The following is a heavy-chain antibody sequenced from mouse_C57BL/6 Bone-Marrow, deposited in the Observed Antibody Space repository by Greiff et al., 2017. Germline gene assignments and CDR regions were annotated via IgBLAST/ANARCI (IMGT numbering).Heavy chain of an antibody. D-gene: IGHD1-1*01. Sequence: PGQGLEWIGEIDPSDSYTNYNQKFKGKATLTVDTSSSTAYMQLSSLTSEDSAVYSCARRDYYGSRYWYFDVWGTGTTVTVSS. CDR3: ARRDYYGSRYWYFDV. CDR2: IDPSDSYT. V-gene: IGHV1-50*01. J-gene: IGHJ1*03.